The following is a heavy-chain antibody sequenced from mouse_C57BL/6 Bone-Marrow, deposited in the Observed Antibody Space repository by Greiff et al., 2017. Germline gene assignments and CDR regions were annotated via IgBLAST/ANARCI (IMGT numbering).Heavy chain of an antibody. CDR1: GYTFTSYW. D-gene: IGHD1-1*01. Sequence: QVQLKQPGTELVKPGASVKLSCKASGYTFTSYWMHWVKQRPGQGLEWIGNINPSNGGTNYNEKFESKATLTVDKSSSTAYMQLSSLTSEDSAVYYCARGVTTVVIDYWGQGTTLTVSS. J-gene: IGHJ2*01. V-gene: IGHV1-53*01. CDR3: ARGVTTVVIDY. CDR2: INPSNGGT.